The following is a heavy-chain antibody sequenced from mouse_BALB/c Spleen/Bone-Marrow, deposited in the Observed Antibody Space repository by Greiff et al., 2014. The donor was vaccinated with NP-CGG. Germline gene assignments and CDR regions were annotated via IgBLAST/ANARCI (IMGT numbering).Heavy chain of an antibody. CDR1: GYTFTSYY. CDR2: INPSNGGT. V-gene: IGHV1S81*02. J-gene: IGHJ4*01. CDR3: SRGRRDALDY. Sequence: VQGGESGAELVKPGASVKLSCKASGYTFTSYYMYWVKQRPGQGLEWFGEINPSNGGTNFNEKFKNKATLTVDKSSSTAYMQLSSLTSEDSAVYYCSRGRRDALDYWGQGTSVTVSS.